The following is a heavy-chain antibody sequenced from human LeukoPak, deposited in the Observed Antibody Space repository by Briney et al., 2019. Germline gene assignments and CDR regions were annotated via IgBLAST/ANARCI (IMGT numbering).Heavy chain of an antibody. CDR3: ARDPAQFLGYCDADCRSDY. V-gene: IGHV3-23*01. Sequence: GGSLRLSCGASGWTFRTYAMSWVGQAPGKGLEWVAVISGSGDNTYYADSVKGRFTISRDNSKHTLYLQMNSLKAEDTAVHYCARDPAQFLGYCDADCRSDYWGQGTLVTVSS. D-gene: IGHD2-21*02. J-gene: IGHJ4*02. CDR1: GWTFRTYA. CDR2: ISGSGDNT.